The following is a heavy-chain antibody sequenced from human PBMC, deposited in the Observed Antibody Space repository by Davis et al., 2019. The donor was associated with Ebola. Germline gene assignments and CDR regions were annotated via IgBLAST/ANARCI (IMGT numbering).Heavy chain of an antibody. CDR1: GFTFSGSA. CDR3: TLTVTSFDY. Sequence: ESLKISCAASGFTFSGSAMHWVRQASGKGLEWVGRIRSKANSYATAYAASVKGRFTISRDDSKNTAYLQMNSLKTEDTAVYYCTLTVTSFDYWGQGTLVTVSS. J-gene: IGHJ4*02. V-gene: IGHV3-73*01. D-gene: IGHD4-17*01. CDR2: IRSKANSYAT.